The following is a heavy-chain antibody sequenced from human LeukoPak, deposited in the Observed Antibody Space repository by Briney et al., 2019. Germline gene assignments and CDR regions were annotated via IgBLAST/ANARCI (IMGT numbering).Heavy chain of an antibody. CDR2: ISRSATII. D-gene: IGHD5-24*01. CDR3: ARDRWLQERFDY. CDR1: GFTFSPYG. V-gene: IGHV3-48*01. J-gene: IGHJ4*02. Sequence: GESLRLSCAASGFTFSPYGMNWVRQAPGKGLEWISYISRSATIIHYADSVKGRFTISRDDAKNSLYLQMNSLRAEDTAVYYCARDRWLQERFDYWGQGTLVTVSS.